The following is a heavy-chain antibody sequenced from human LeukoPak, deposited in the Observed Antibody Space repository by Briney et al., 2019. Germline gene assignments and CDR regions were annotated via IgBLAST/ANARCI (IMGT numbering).Heavy chain of an antibody. V-gene: IGHV3-23*01. J-gene: IGHJ4*02. CDR2: ISGSGGDT. CDR3: AKGSITAGKYYFDY. CDR1: GFTFRSYA. Sequence: GGSLRLSCAASGFTFRSYAMTWVRQAPGKGLEWVSAISGSGGDTDYADSVRDRFTISGDNSKNTVYLQMNSLRAEDTALYYCAKGSITAGKYYFDYWGQGTLVTVSS. D-gene: IGHD1-1*01.